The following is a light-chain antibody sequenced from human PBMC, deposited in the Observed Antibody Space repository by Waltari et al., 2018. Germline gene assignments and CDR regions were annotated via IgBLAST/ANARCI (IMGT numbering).Light chain of an antibody. CDR2: RNN. Sequence: QSVLTQPPSASGTPGQRVTISCSGRSSNIGSNFVYWYQQLPGTAPKLLSYRNNQRPSGIPDRATGSKSGTWASLTISGLRSEDGADYYCAAWDDSVGGVFGGGTKLTVL. J-gene: IGLJ3*02. CDR1: SSNIGSNF. V-gene: IGLV1-47*01. CDR3: AAWDDSVGGV.